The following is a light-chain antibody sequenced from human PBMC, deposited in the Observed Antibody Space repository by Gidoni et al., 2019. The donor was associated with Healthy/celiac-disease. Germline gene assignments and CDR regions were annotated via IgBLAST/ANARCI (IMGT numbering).Light chain of an antibody. Sequence: QSALTQPASVSGSPGQSLTISCTGTSSDVGGYNYVSWYQQHPGKAPKLMIYDVSNRPSGVSNRFSGSKSGNTASLTISGLQAEDEADYYCSSYTSSSRPVVFGGGTKLTVL. V-gene: IGLV2-14*01. CDR3: SSYTSSSRPVV. CDR1: SSDVGGYNY. J-gene: IGLJ2*01. CDR2: DVS.